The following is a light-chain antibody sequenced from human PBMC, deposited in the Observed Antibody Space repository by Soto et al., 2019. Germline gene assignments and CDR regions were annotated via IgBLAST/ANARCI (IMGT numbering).Light chain of an antibody. CDR3: CSYARSNTWV. V-gene: IGLV2-14*01. J-gene: IGLJ3*02. CDR1: SSDVGGYNY. Sequence: QSALTQPASVSGSPGQSITISCTGTSSDVGGYNYVSWYQQHPGKAPKLMIYEVSNRPSGISNRFSGSKSGNTASLTISGLQAEDEADYYCCSYARSNTWVFGGGTKLTVL. CDR2: EVS.